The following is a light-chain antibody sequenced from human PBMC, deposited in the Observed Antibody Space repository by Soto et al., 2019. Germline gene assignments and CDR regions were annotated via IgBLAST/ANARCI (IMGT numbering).Light chain of an antibody. CDR1: SSNIGNNY. CDR3: GTWDSSLSAGNVV. CDR2: DNN. J-gene: IGLJ2*01. V-gene: IGLV1-51*01. Sequence: QSVLTQPLSVSAAPGQKVTISCSGSSSNIGNNYVSWYQQLPGTAPKLLIYDNNKRPSGIPDRFSGSKSGTSATLGITGLQTGDEADYYCGTWDSSLSAGNVVFGGGTKLTVL.